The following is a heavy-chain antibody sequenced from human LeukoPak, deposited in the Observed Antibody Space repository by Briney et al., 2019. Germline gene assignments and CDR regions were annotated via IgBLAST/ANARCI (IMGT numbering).Heavy chain of an antibody. CDR3: ASTGQQLVDGDWFDP. D-gene: IGHD6-13*01. Sequence: ASVKVSCKASGYTFSDYYLHWLRQAPGQGLEWMGWINPYSGGTNYAQKFQGRVTMTRDTSISTAYMELSRLRSDDTAVYYCASTGQQLVDGDWFDPWGQGTLVTVSS. V-gene: IGHV1-2*02. CDR2: INPYSGGT. J-gene: IGHJ5*02. CDR1: GYTFSDYY.